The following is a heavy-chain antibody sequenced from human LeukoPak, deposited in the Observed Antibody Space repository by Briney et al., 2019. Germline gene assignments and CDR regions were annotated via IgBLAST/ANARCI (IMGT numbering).Heavy chain of an antibody. J-gene: IGHJ4*02. V-gene: IGHV1-3*01. CDR1: GYTFTSYA. Sequence: ASVKVSCKASGYTFTSYAMHWVRQAPGQRLEWMGWINAGNGNTKYSQKFQGRVTITRDTSASTAYMELSSLRSEDTAVYYCASSRRITIFGVVTSQFDYWAREPWSPSPQ. CDR3: ASSRRITIFGVVTSQFDY. D-gene: IGHD3-3*01. CDR2: INAGNGNT.